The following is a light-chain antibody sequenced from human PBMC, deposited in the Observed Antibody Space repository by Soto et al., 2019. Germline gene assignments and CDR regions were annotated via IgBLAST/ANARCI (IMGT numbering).Light chain of an antibody. V-gene: IGLV1-40*01. CDR3: QSYDSSLNGWV. CDR2: VSS. J-gene: IGLJ3*02. CDR1: SSNIGAGYD. Sequence: QPVLTQPPSVSGAPGQRVTISCTGTSSNIGAGYDVHWYQQLPGTAPKLLIYVSSNRPSGVPDRFSGSKSGTSASLAITGLQAEDEADYYCQSYDSSLNGWVFGGGTKLTVL.